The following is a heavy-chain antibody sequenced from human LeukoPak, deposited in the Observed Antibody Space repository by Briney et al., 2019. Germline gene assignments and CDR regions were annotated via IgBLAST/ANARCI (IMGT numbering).Heavy chain of an antibody. V-gene: IGHV3-30*02. D-gene: IGHD5-24*01. CDR2: IRYDGSNK. Sequence: GGSLRLSCAASGFTFSSYSMNWVRQAPGKGLEWVAFIRYDGSNKYYADSVKGRFTISRDNSKNTLYLQMNSLRAEDTAVYYCAKVYGYNYYYFDYWGQGTLVTVSS. CDR3: AKVYGYNYYYFDY. J-gene: IGHJ4*02. CDR1: GFTFSSYS.